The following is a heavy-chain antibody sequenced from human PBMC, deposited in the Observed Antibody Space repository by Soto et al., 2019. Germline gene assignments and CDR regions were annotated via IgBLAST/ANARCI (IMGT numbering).Heavy chain of an antibody. CDR3: ARVGDYYDSSGQYYYYGMDV. CDR2: IKQDGSET. V-gene: IGHV3-7*01. CDR1: GFTISNYW. D-gene: IGHD3-22*01. Sequence: PGGSLRLSCVGSGFTISNYWMSWVRQAPEKGLEWLANIKQDGSETYYVDSVKGRFTISRDNAKNSLYLQMNSLRAEDTAVYYCARVGDYYDSSGQYYYYGMDVWGQGTTVTAP. J-gene: IGHJ6*02.